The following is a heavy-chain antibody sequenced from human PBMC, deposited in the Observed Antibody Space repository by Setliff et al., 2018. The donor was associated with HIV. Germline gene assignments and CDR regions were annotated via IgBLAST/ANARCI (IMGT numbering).Heavy chain of an antibody. CDR2: IKQDGSEK. CDR1: GFTFSSYA. J-gene: IGHJ3*02. CDR3: ARDREYYDSSGYYAVTAFDI. D-gene: IGHD3-22*01. V-gene: IGHV3-7*01. Sequence: GGSLRLSCAASGFTFSSYAMSWVRQAPGKGLEWVANIKQDGSEKYYVDSVKGRFTVSRDNAKNSLYPQMHSLRAEDTAVYYCARDREYYDSSGYYAVTAFDIWGQGTMVTVSS.